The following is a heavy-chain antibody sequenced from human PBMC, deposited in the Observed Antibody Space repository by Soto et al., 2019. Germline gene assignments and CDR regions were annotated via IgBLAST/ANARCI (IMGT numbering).Heavy chain of an antibody. D-gene: IGHD6-6*01. CDR2: VSGYSGHS. Sequence: QVHLVQSGAEVKKPGASVKVSCKASNETLTTYGISWVRQAPGQGLEWMGWVSGYSGHSSSAQEFQDRVIMTTDTSTNTAYMELWSLTSDDSAVYFCARDSSSSGYYYGMDVWGQGSPVTDAS. CDR3: ARDSSSSGYYYGMDV. V-gene: IGHV1-18*01. J-gene: IGHJ6*02. CDR1: NETLTTYG.